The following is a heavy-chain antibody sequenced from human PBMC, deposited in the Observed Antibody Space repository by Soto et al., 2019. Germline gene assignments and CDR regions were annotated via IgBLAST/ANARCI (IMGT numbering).Heavy chain of an antibody. D-gene: IGHD2-15*01. CDR2: INTGYYI. CDR3: AREGGYCSGGGCRYFDY. V-gene: IGHV3-21*01. CDR1: GFTFSTYS. Sequence: EVQLVESGGGLVKPGGSLRLSCAASGFTFSTYSMNWVRQAPGKGLEWVSSINTGYYIYYADSVKGRFTISRDNAKNSLYLQMNSLRDEDTAVYHCAREGGYCSGGGCRYFDYWGQGTLVTVSS. J-gene: IGHJ4*02.